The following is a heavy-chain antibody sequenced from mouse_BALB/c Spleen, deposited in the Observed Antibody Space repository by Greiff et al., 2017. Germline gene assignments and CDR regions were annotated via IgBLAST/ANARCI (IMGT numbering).Heavy chain of an antibody. CDR2: INPSSGYT. Sequence: VQLQQSGAELARPGASVKMSCKASGYTFTSYTMHWVKQRPGQGLEWIGYINPSSGYTNYNQKFKDKATLTADKSSSTAYMQLSSLTSEDSAVYYCARADYGNYGYYAMDYWGQGTSVTVSS. V-gene: IGHV1-4*01. CDR3: ARADYGNYGYYAMDY. CDR1: GYTFTSYT. J-gene: IGHJ4*01. D-gene: IGHD2-1*01.